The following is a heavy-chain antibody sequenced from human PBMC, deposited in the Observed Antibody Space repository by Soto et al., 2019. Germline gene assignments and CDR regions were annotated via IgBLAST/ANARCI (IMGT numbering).Heavy chain of an antibody. J-gene: IGHJ3*02. CDR1: GGTFSSYA. D-gene: IGHD6-13*01. Sequence: SVKVSCKASGGTFSSYAISWVRQAPGQGLGWMGGIIPIFGTANYAQKFQGRVTITADKSTSTAYMELSSLRSEDTAVYYCARVAAAGTTAFDIWGQGXMVTV. CDR3: ARVAAAGTTAFDI. V-gene: IGHV1-69*06. CDR2: IIPIFGTA.